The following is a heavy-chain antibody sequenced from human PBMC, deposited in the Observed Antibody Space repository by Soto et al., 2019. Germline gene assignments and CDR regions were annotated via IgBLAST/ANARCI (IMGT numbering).Heavy chain of an antibody. D-gene: IGHD3-10*01. V-gene: IGHV4-59*01. J-gene: IGHJ4*02. CDR2: IYYSGST. Sequence: SETLSLTCTVSGGSISRYYWSWIRQPPGKGLEWIGYIYYSGSTNYNPSLKSRVTISVDTSKNQFSLKLSSVTAADTAVYYCARVHYGSPLLHFDYRRQLNLVTVSS. CDR3: ARVHYGSPLLHFDY. CDR1: GGSISRYY.